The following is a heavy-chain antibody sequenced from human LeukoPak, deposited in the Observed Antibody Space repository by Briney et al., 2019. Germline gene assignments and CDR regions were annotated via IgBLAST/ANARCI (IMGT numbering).Heavy chain of an antibody. V-gene: IGHV1-2*02. J-gene: IGHJ4*02. Sequence: ASVKVSCKASGYTFTRYVMNWVRQAPGQGLEWMGWINPNSGGTNYAQKFQGRVTMTRDTSISTAYMELSRLRSDDTAVYYCARGYYYDSSGSSLGYWGQGTLVTVSS. D-gene: IGHD3-22*01. CDR3: ARGYYYDSSGSSLGY. CDR2: INPNSGGT. CDR1: GYTFTRYV.